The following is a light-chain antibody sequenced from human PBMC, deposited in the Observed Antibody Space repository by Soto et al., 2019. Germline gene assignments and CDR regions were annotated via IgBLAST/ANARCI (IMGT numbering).Light chain of an antibody. Sequence: DIVMTQSPDSLAVSLGERATINCKSSQSVLYSSNNKNYLAWYQQKPGQPPKLLIYWASTRESGVPDRFSGSDSGTDFTLSISSLQAVDVAVYYCQQYYSTPYTFGLGTKLEIK. CDR1: QSVLYSSNNKNY. CDR3: QQYYSTPYT. CDR2: WAS. V-gene: IGKV4-1*01. J-gene: IGKJ2*01.